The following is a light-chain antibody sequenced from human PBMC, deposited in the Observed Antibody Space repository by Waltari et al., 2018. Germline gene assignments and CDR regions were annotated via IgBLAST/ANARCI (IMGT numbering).Light chain of an antibody. CDR2: GNT. Sequence: QSVLTQPPSVSGAPGQRVTISCTGSSSNIGAGYDVHWYQQLPGTAPKLLIYGNTSRASGVPGRCSGSKSGTSASLAITWLQAEHEADYYCQSYDSSLSGWVFGGGTKLTVL. CDR3: QSYDSSLSGWV. J-gene: IGLJ3*02. V-gene: IGLV1-40*01. CDR1: SSNIGAGYD.